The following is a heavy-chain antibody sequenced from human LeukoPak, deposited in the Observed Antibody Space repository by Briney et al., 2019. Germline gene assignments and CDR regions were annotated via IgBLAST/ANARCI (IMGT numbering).Heavy chain of an antibody. CDR1: GYTFTSYW. CDR3: ARLWNGDYYFDY. D-gene: IGHD4-17*01. Sequence: GESLKISCQGSGYTFTSYWIGWVRQMPGKGLEWLGIIYPGDSDTRYSPSFQGQVTISADKSVSTAYLQWSSLKASDTAMYYCARLWNGDYYFDYWGQGTLVTVPS. J-gene: IGHJ4*02. CDR2: IYPGDSDT. V-gene: IGHV5-51*01.